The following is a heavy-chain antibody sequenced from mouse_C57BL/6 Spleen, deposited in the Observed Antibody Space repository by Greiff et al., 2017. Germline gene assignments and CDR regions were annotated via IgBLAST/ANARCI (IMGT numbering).Heavy chain of an antibody. CDR2: IYPSDSET. V-gene: IGHV1-61*01. Sequence: QVQLQQPGAELVRPGSSVKLSCKASGYTFTSYWMDWVKQRPGQGLEWIGNIYPSDSETHYNQKFKDKATLTVDKSSSTAYMQLSSLTSEDSAVYYCARLENRSFFDYWGQGTTLTVSS. CDR3: ARLENRSFFDY. J-gene: IGHJ2*01. CDR1: GYTFTSYW.